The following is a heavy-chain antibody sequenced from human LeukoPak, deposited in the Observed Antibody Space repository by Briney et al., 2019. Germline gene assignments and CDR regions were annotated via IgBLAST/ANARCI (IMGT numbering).Heavy chain of an antibody. V-gene: IGHV4-59*01. CDR2: IYYSGST. CDR3: ARAPPHYDYYMDV. J-gene: IGHJ6*03. CDR1: GGSISSYY. Sequence: SETLSLPCPVSGGSISSYYWSWIRQPPGKGLEWIGDIYYSGSTNYNPSLKSRVTISVDTSKNQFSLKLSSVTAADTAVYYGARAPPHYDYYMDVWGKGTTVTVSS.